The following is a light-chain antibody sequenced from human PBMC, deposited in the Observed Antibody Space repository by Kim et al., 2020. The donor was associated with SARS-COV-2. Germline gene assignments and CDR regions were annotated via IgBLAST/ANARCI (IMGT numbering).Light chain of an antibody. J-gene: IGKJ2*01. Sequence: EIVLTQSPGTLSLSPGERATLSCRASQSVSSSYLAWYQQKPGQAPRLLIYGASSRATGIPDRFSGSGSGTDFTLTISRLEPEDFAVYYCQQYGGSPGTFGQETKLEI. CDR1: QSVSSSY. CDR2: GAS. V-gene: IGKV3-20*01. CDR3: QQYGGSPGT.